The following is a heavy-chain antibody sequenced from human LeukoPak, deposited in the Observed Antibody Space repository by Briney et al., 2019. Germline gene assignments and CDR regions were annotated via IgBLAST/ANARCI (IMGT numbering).Heavy chain of an antibody. J-gene: IGHJ4*02. CDR1: GESLCKYF. V-gene: IGHV4-34*01. CDR3: ASSVGSTDY. D-gene: IGHD1-26*01. Sequence: PSGTLSLTCAVYGESLCKYFWTWSRQSPGRGLEWIGEINHRGSTNLNRCLNSRVTLSVDTSKHQCSLKLTSVTAADAAVYYCASSVGSTDYWGQGTLVTVSS. CDR2: INHRGST.